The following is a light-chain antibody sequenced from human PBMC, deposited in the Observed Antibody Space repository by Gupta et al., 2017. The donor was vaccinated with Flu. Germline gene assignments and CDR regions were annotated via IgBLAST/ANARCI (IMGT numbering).Light chain of an antibody. CDR1: QSLGGN. J-gene: IGKJ2*01. CDR3: QQYNNWPL. CDR2: GAS. V-gene: IGKV3-15*01. Sequence: SPATLSVSLGERATISCRDSQSLGGNVAWYQQRPGQAPRLVMYGASLRATGVPARFSGSGSGKEFTLTISSLEYDDFAIYYCQQYNNWPLFGQGTKLEI.